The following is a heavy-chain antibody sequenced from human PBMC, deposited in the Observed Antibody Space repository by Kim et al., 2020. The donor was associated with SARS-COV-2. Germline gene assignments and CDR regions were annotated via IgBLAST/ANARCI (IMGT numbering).Heavy chain of an antibody. J-gene: IGHJ3*02. Sequence: VSLKSRITINPDTSTNQFSRQLNSVTPEDTAVYYCARDLRWELLDGAFDIWGQGTMVTVSS. D-gene: IGHD1-26*01. CDR3: ARDLRWELLDGAFDI. V-gene: IGHV6-1*01.